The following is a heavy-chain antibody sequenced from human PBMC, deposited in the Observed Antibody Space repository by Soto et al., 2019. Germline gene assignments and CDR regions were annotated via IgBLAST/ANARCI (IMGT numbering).Heavy chain of an antibody. CDR1: GFSLSTSGVG. V-gene: IGHV2-5*02. D-gene: IGHD3-3*01. CDR3: AHMSGVDDAFDI. CDR2: IYWDDDK. J-gene: IGHJ3*02. Sequence: GSGPTLVNPTQTLTLTCTFSGFSLSTSGVGVGWIRQPPGKALEWLALIYWDDDKRYSPPLKSRLTITKDTSKNQVVLTMTNMDPMDTATYYCAHMSGVDDAFDIWGQGTMVTVSS.